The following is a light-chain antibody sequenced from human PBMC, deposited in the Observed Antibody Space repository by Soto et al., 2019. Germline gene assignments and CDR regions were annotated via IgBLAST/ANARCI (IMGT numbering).Light chain of an antibody. V-gene: IGLV2-14*01. CDR2: DVS. Sequence: QSVLTQPASVSGSPGQSITISCTGTSSDVGGYNYVSWYQQHPGKAPKLMIYDVSNRPSGVSNRFSGSKSGNTASLTISGLQAEDEADYYCSSYTSSSTNYVXGTGTKVTVL. CDR1: SSDVGGYNY. J-gene: IGLJ1*01. CDR3: SSYTSSSTNYV.